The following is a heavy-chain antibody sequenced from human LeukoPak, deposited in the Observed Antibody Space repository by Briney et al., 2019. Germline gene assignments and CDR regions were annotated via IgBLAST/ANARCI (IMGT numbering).Heavy chain of an antibody. CDR1: GYTLTELS. J-gene: IGHJ5*02. CDR3: ATLWFGELSSTFDP. CDR2: FDPEDGET. D-gene: IGHD3-10*01. V-gene: IGHV1-24*01. Sequence: ASVKVSYKVSGYTLTELSMHWVRQAPGKGLEWMGGFDPEDGETIYAQKSQGRVTMTEDTSTDTAYMELSSLRSEDTAVYYCATLWFGELSSTFDPWGQGTLVTVSS.